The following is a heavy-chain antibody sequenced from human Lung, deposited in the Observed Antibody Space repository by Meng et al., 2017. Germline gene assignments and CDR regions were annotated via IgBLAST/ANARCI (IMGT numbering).Heavy chain of an antibody. D-gene: IGHD6-19*01. CDR2: IGHSGFP. J-gene: IGHJ5*02. Sequence: EAGPETGHPPEARSLTLMFSGGSISPCGYHWGWIRQPPGKGLEWIGSIGHSGFPYYTPSLKSRVAVSLDTSKSQFSLMLTSVTAADTAVYYCVRSSAWVRTGFDPWGQGTLVTVSS. CDR1: GGSISPCGYH. V-gene: IGHV4-39*01. CDR3: VRSSAWVRTGFDP.